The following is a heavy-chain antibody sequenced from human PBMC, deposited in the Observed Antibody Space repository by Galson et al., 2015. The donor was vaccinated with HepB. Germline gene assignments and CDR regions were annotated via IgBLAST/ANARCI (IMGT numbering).Heavy chain of an antibody. D-gene: IGHD3-10*01. CDR1: GGTFSSYA. J-gene: IGHJ4*02. Sequence: SVKVSCKASGGTFSSYAISWVRQAPGQGLEWMGGIIPIFGTANYAQKFQGRVTITADESTSTAYMELSSLRSEDTAVYYCARWRMVRGVIISNDYWGQGTLVTVSS. V-gene: IGHV1-69*13. CDR3: ARWRMVRGVIISNDY. CDR2: IIPIFGTA.